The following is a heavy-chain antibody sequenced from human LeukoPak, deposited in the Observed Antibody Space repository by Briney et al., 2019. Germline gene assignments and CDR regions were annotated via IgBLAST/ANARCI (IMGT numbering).Heavy chain of an antibody. D-gene: IGHD6-19*01. CDR1: GYTFTSYG. Sequence: ASVKVSCKASGYTFTSYGISWVRQAPGQGLEWMGWISAYNGNTNYAQKLQGRVTMTTDTSTSTAYMELRSLRSDDTAVYYCARAKQWLVDYYYYMDVWSKGTTVTVSS. CDR2: ISAYNGNT. CDR3: ARAKQWLVDYYYYMDV. J-gene: IGHJ6*03. V-gene: IGHV1-18*01.